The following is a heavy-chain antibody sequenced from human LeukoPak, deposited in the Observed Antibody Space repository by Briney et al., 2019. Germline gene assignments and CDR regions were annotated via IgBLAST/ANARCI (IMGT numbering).Heavy chain of an antibody. CDR2: ISSSSSYI. V-gene: IGHV3-21*01. CDR1: GFTFSSYS. Sequence: TGGSLRLSCAASGFTFSSYSMNWVRQAPGKGLEWVSSISSSSSYIYHADSVKGRFTISRDNAKNSLYLQMNSLRAEDTAVYYCASTRIAALRSPDYWGQGTLVTVSS. D-gene: IGHD6-13*01. J-gene: IGHJ4*02. CDR3: ASTRIAALRSPDY.